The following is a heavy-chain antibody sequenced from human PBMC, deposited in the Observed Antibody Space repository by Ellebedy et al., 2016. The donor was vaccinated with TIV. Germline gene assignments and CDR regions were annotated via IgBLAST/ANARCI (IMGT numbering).Heavy chain of an antibody. J-gene: IGHJ6*02. V-gene: IGHV4-30-4*01. D-gene: IGHD1-26*01. Sequence: SETLSLXXTVSGGSISSGDYYWSWIRQPPGKGLEWIGYIYYSGSTYYNPSLKSRVTISVDTSKNQFSLKLSSVTAADTAVYYCARDNRQRSIVGATGTPWGMDVWGQGTTVTVSS. CDR1: GGSISSGDYY. CDR2: IYYSGST. CDR3: ARDNRQRSIVGATGTPWGMDV.